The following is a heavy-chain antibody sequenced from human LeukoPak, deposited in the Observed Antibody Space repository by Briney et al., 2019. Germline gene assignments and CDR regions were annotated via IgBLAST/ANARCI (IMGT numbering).Heavy chain of an antibody. CDR3: AKDHARLWPSPFDY. Sequence: GGSLRLSCAASGFTVSSNYMSWVRQAPGKGLELVSAISGSGGSTYYADSVKGRFTISRDNSKNTLYLQMNSLRAEDTAVYYCAKDHARLWPSPFDYWGQGTLVTVSS. V-gene: IGHV3-23*01. CDR2: ISGSGGST. CDR1: GFTVSSNY. D-gene: IGHD5-18*01. J-gene: IGHJ4*02.